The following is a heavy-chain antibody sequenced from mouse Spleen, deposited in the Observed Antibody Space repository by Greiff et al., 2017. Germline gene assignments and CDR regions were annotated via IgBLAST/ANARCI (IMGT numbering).Heavy chain of an antibody. CDR1: GFSLSRYS. J-gene: IGHJ4*01. Sequence: VKVVESGPGLVAPSQTLSITCTVSGFSLSRYSVHWVRQPPGKGLEWLGMIWGGGSTDYNSALKSRLSISKDNSKSQVFLKMNSLQTDDTAMYYCARYYYGSSPCYTMDYWGQGTSVTVSS. CDR2: IWGGGST. D-gene: IGHD1-1*01. V-gene: IGHV2-6-4*01. CDR3: ARYYYGSSPCYTMDY.